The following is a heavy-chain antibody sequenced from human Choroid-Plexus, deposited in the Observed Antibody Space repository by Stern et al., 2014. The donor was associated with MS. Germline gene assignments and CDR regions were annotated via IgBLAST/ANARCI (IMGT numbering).Heavy chain of an antibody. CDR2: VSYDGSNK. J-gene: IGHJ5*02. V-gene: IGHV3-30*18. Sequence: VQLVESGGGVVQPGRPLRLSCVASGFTLGSCAMHWVRQAPGKGLGWGEGVSYDGSNKYYADSVKGRFTISRDNSQNTLYMQMSSLRPEDTAVYYCAKDRQYLTYFFDHWGQGSLVTVSS. D-gene: IGHD2/OR15-2a*01. CDR3: AKDRQYLTYFFDH. CDR1: GFTLGSCA.